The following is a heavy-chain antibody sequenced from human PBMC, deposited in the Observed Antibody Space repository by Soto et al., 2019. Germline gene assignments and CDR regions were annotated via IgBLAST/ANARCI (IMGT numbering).Heavy chain of an antibody. J-gene: IGHJ6*02. CDR1: GFTVSDNY. CDR3: ARGYPTGGNDLDV. V-gene: IGHV3-53*01. CDR2: IYSGGST. D-gene: IGHD2-15*01. Sequence: GYLRLSCAASGFTVSDNYMNWVRQAPGKGLEWVSVIYSGGSTYYTDSVKGRFTISRDNSKNTLYLQMNSLRAEDTAVYYCARGYPTGGNDLDVWGQGTTVTVS.